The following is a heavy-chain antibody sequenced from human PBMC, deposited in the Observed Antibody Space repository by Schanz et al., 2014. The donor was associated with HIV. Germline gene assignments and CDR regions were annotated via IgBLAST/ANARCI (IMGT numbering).Heavy chain of an antibody. D-gene: IGHD3-16*02. CDR3: ATGLIRPTEYYYGMDV. CDR1: GFTLEDYA. CDR2: MSWNRRRI. J-gene: IGHJ6*02. V-gene: IGHV3-9*01. Sequence: VQLVESVGGVVHPGRSLRLSWAASGFTLEDYAMHWVRQVPGKGLEWVSGMSWNRRRIGYGDAVKGRFTISRDNAINFLYLEMNGLRVEDTALYYSATGLIRPTEYYYGMDVWGQGTMVTVSS.